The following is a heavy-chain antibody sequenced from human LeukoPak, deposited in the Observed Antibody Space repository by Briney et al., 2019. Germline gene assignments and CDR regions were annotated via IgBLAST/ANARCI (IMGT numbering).Heavy chain of an antibody. D-gene: IGHD2/OR15-2a*01. J-gene: IGHJ4*02. CDR3: AKHSVYSTGWYFDY. Sequence: GGSLRLSCVASGFTFTDHSMHWVRQPPGKGLEWVAVASSDEMTTFYGDSVKGRFTVSRDNSKNTLYLQMNSLRAEDTAVYYCAKHSVYSTGWYFDYWGQGTLVTVSS. CDR2: ASSDEMTT. CDR1: GFTFTDHS. V-gene: IGHV3-30*07.